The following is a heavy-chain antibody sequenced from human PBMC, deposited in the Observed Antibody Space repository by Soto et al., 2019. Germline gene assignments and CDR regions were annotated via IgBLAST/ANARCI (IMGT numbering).Heavy chain of an antibody. V-gene: IGHV4-31*03. D-gene: IGHD4-17*01. Sequence: SETLSLTCPVSGGSISSGGYYWTWIRQHPGKGLEWIGYNYYSGITYYNPSLKSRVTISLDTSKNQFSLKLSSVTAADTAVYYCARSQTTVTSYDYWGQGTLVTVSS. CDR3: ARSQTTVTSYDY. J-gene: IGHJ4*02. CDR2: NYYSGIT. CDR1: GGSISSGGYY.